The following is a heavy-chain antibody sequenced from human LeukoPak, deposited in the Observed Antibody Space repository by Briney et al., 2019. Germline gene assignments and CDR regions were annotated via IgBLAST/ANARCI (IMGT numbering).Heavy chain of an antibody. Sequence: GGSLRLSCAASAFTFSRYGMSWVRQAPGKGVEWVANIKEDGSEKYYVDSVNARFTISRDNATNSLYLQMNSLRAGDTAVYYCARDKAYSSSWYGYDYWGQGTLVTVSS. V-gene: IGHV3-7*03. CDR2: IKEDGSEK. CDR1: AFTFSRYG. CDR3: ARDKAYSSSWYGYDY. J-gene: IGHJ4*02. D-gene: IGHD6-13*01.